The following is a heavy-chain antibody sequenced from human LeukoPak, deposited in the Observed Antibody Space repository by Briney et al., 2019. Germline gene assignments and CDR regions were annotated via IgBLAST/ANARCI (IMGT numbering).Heavy chain of an antibody. D-gene: IGHD2-8*01. CDR1: GGSISSSNW. J-gene: IGHJ4*02. Sequence: RTSETLSLTCAVSGGSISSSNWWSWVRQPPGKGLEWIGEIYHSGSTNYNPSLKSRVTISVDKSKNQFSPKLSSVTAADTAVYYCARSSPYCTNGVCYHYWGQGTLVTVSS. CDR3: ARSSPYCTNGVCYHY. CDR2: IYHSGST. V-gene: IGHV4-4*02.